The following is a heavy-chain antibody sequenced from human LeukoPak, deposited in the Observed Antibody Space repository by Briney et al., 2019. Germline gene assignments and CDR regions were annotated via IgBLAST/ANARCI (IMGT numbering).Heavy chain of an antibody. CDR2: IGTAGDT. V-gene: IGHV3-13*01. J-gene: IGHJ4*02. Sequence: GGSLRLSCAASGFTFTSYDMHWVRQATGKGLEWVSAIGTAGDTYYPGSVKGRFTISRENAKNSLYQMNSLRAGDTAVYYCARGIAAENGYFDYWGQATLVTVSS. CDR1: GFTFTSYD. D-gene: IGHD6-13*01. CDR3: ARGIAAENGYFDY.